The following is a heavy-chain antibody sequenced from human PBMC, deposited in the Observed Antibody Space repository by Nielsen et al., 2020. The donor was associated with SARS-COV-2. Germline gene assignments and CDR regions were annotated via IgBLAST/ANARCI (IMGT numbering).Heavy chain of an antibody. D-gene: IGHD5-12*01. J-gene: IGHJ3*02. V-gene: IGHV3-9*01. CDR2: ISWNSGSI. CDR3: AKASAIVATIRGGAFDI. CDR1: GFTFSSYG. Sequence: SLKISCAASGFTFSSYGMHWVRQAPGKGLEWVSGISWNSGSIGYADSVKGRFTISRDNAKNSLYLQMNSLRAEDTALYYCAKASAIVATIRGGAFDIWGQGTMVTVSS.